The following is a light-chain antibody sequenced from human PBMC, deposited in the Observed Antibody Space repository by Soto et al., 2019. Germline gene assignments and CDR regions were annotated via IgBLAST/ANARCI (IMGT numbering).Light chain of an antibody. CDR3: SSETSSSAYVV. V-gene: IGLV2-14*01. CDR2: DVS. J-gene: IGLJ2*01. CDR1: TSDVGGSNF. Sequence: QSALTQPASVSGSPGQSITISCTGTTSDVGGSNFVSWYQHHPGKAPKLLIYDVSNRPSGVSDRFSGSKSGNTASLTISGLQAEAEADYYCSSETSSSAYVVLGGGTKVTVL.